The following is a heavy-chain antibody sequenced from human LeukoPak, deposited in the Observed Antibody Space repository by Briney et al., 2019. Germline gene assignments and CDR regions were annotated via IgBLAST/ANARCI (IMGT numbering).Heavy chain of an antibody. Sequence: PGGSLRLSCAASGFTFRSYWMHWVRQALGKGLVWVSRINIDGSSGSYADSVEGRFTISRDNAKNTLYLQMNSLRAEDTAVYYCTREVSGSLYFDYWGQGTLVTVSS. CDR3: TREVSGSLYFDY. CDR1: GFTFRSYW. V-gene: IGHV3-74*01. D-gene: IGHD1-26*01. CDR2: INIDGSSG. J-gene: IGHJ4*02.